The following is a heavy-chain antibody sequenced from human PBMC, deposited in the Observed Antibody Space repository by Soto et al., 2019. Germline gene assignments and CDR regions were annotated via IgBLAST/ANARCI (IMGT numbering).Heavy chain of an antibody. CDR3: ARALMGSFDAFDI. Sequence: QVQLQESGPGLVKPSETLSLTCSVSGGSISTYYWSWIRQAPGKRLEWLGNIFPSGATNFYPSLESRVTISVDTSKSQLSLRLTSVTAADTGVYYCARALMGSFDAFDIWGQGTTVTVSS. D-gene: IGHD3-16*01. CDR2: IFPSGAT. V-gene: IGHV4-59*01. J-gene: IGHJ3*02. CDR1: GGSISTYY.